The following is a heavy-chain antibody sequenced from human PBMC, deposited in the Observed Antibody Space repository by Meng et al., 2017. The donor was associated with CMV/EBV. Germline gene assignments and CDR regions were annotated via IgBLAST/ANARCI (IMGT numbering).Heavy chain of an antibody. J-gene: IGHJ4*02. V-gene: IGHV3-11*04. CDR2: ISSSGSTI. D-gene: IGHD6-6*01. CDR1: GFTFSDYY. Sequence: LSLTGAASGFTFSDYYMSWIRQAPGKGLEWVSYISSSGSTIYYADSVKGRFTISRDNAKNSLYLQMNSLRAEDTAVYYCARALVRTSPPDYWGQGTLVTVSS. CDR3: ARALVRTSPPDY.